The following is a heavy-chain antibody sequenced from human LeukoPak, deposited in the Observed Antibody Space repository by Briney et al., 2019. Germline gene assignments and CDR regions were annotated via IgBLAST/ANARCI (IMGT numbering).Heavy chain of an antibody. J-gene: IGHJ4*02. CDR3: ARDRSQYYYGSGSQFDY. Sequence: ASVKVSCKASGYTFTGYYMHWVRQAPGQGLEWMGWINPNSGGTNYAQKFQGRVTMTRDTSISTAYMELSRLRSDDTAVYYCARDRSQYYYGSGSQFDYWGQGTLVTVSS. CDR1: GYTFTGYY. V-gene: IGHV1-2*02. D-gene: IGHD3-10*01. CDR2: INPNSGGT.